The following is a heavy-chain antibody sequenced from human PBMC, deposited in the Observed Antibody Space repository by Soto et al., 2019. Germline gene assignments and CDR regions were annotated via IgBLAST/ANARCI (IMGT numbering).Heavy chain of an antibody. CDR1: GFTFSSYA. Sequence: GGSLRLSCAASGFTFSSYAMDWVRQAPGKGLEWVTTISSDGSNEYYADSVKDRFTISRDNSKKTLYLQMNSLRADDTAVYYCVAGQYFFDYCGQGSLVTVSS. D-gene: IGHD6-19*01. V-gene: IGHV3-30-3*01. CDR3: VAGQYFFDY. CDR2: ISSDGSNE. J-gene: IGHJ4*02.